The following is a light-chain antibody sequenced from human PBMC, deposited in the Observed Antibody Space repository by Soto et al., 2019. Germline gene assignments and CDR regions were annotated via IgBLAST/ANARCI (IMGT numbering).Light chain of an antibody. Sequence: QAVVTQEPSLTVSPGGTVTLTCASSTGAVTGAYYPNWFQQKPGQAPRPLIYSTSNKHSWTPARFSGSLLGGKAALTLSGLQPEEEAEYYCLLYSGGSLVFGEGTKLTVL. V-gene: IGLV7-43*01. CDR2: STS. CDR1: TGAVTGAYY. J-gene: IGLJ2*01. CDR3: LLYSGGSLV.